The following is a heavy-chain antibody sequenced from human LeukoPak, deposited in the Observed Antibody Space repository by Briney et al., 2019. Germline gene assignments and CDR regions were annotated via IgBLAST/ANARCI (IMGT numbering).Heavy chain of an antibody. V-gene: IGHV1-3*03. CDR1: GYTFTSYA. D-gene: IGHD3-22*01. CDR3: ARVIGFRSDYYDSSGYEFDY. Sequence: GASVKVSCKASGYTFTSYAMHWVRQAPGQRLEWMGWINAGNGNTKYSQEFQGRVTITRDTSASTAYMELSSLRSEDTAVYYCARVIGFRSDYYDSSGYEFDYWGQGTLVTVSS. CDR2: INAGNGNT. J-gene: IGHJ4*02.